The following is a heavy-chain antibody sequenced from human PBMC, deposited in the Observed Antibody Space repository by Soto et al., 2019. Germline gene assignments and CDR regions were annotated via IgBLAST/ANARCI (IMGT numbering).Heavy chain of an antibody. J-gene: IGHJ6*02. CDR3: ARGPRDWNYVYYYGMDV. V-gene: IGHV3-33*01. Sequence: GGSLRLSCAASGFTFSSYGMHWVRQAPGKGLEWVAVIWYDGSNKYYADSVKGRFTISRDNSKNTLYLQMNSLRAEDTAVYYCARGPRDWNYVYYYGMDVWGQGTTVTVSS. D-gene: IGHD1-7*01. CDR2: IWYDGSNK. CDR1: GFTFSSYG.